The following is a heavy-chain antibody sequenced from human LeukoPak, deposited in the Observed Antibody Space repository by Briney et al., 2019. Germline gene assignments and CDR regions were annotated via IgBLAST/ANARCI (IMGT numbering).Heavy chain of an antibody. CDR2: ISSSGTYI. CDR1: GFTFRSYA. Sequence: NPGGSLRLSCAASGFTFRSYAVNWVRQAPGKGLEWVSSISSSGTYIFYADSVRGRFTISRDNAKNSVFLQMNSLRAEDTAVYYCASSPPRYYYDSSGYRNKYAFDIWGQGTMVTVSS. V-gene: IGHV3-21*01. CDR3: ASSPPRYYYDSSGYRNKYAFDI. D-gene: IGHD3-22*01. J-gene: IGHJ3*02.